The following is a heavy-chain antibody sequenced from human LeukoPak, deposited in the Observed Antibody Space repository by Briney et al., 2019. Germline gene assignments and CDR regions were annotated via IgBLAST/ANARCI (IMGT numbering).Heavy chain of an antibody. V-gene: IGHV3-23*01. CDR2: ISGSGGST. CDR1: GFTFSSYW. CDR3: ARDDSSGYYYSFDY. D-gene: IGHD3-22*01. Sequence: PGGSLRLSCAASGFTFSSYWMSWVRQAPGKGLEWVSAISGSGGSTYYADSVKGRFTISRDNCKNTLYLQMNSLRAEDTAVYYCARDDSSGYYYSFDYWGQGTLVTVSS. J-gene: IGHJ4*02.